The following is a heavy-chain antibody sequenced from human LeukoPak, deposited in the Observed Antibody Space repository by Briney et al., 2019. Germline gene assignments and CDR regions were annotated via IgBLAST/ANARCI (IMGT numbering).Heavy chain of an antibody. CDR1: GGSISSGGYY. CDR3: ARDVGGDYAFDY. CDR2: IYYSGST. Sequence: SETLSLTCTVSGGSISSGGYYWSWIRQHPGKGLEWIGYIYYSGSTYYNPSLKSRVTISVDTSKNQFSLKLSSVTAADTAVYYCARDVGGDYAFDYWGQGTLVTVSS. J-gene: IGHJ4*02. D-gene: IGHD4-17*01. V-gene: IGHV4-31*03.